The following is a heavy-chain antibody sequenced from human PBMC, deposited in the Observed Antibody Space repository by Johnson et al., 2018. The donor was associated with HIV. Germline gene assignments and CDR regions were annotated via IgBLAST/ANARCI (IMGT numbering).Heavy chain of an antibody. J-gene: IGHJ3*01. CDR3: ARQGLGTPTHRAFDV. CDR1: GFTFSDYA. V-gene: IGHV3-23*03. Sequence: EVQLVESGGRVVRPGGSLRLSCVVSGFTFSDYAMSWVRRAPGQGLEWVAGISTDSIYTSHAGSVRGRFTVSRDNSKNTRYLQMSSLSAEDTALYYCARQGLGTPTHRAFDVWGQGTVVAVSS. CDR2: ISTDSIYT. D-gene: IGHD1-7*01.